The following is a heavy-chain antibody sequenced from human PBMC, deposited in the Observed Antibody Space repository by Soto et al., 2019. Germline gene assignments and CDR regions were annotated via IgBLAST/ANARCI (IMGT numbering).Heavy chain of an antibody. CDR3: ARLFVKSFDP. CDR2: IDPSGVTT. CDR1: GYTLTSYY. V-gene: IGHV1-46*01. Sequence: QEQLVQSGAEVKKPGASVKVSCKASGYTLTSYYIHWVRQVPGQGLEWMGMIDPSGVTTKCAQKFQGRFTLTKDTSTSTVYMELSSLTTEDTAVYYCARLFVKSFDPWGQGTLVTVSS. J-gene: IGHJ5*02.